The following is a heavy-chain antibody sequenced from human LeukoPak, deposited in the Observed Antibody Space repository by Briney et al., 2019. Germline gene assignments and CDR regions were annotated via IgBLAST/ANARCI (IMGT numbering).Heavy chain of an antibody. J-gene: IGHJ4*02. CDR3: ARDIYDSSGYYYYFDY. V-gene: IGHV1-2*02. Sequence: ASVKVSCKASGYTFTGYHMHWVRQAPGQGLEWMGWINPNSGGTNYAQKFQGRVTMTRDTSISTAYMELSRLRSDDTAVYYCARDIYDSSGYYYYFDYWGQGTLVTVSS. CDR1: GYTFTGYH. CDR2: INPNSGGT. D-gene: IGHD3-22*01.